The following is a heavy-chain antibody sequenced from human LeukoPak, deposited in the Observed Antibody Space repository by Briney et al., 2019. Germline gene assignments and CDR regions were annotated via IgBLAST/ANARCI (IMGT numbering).Heavy chain of an antibody. CDR3: AREYILTAYYGDY. CDR1: GFTFNAYN. V-gene: IGHV1-2*02. CDR2: INPKSGGA. Sequence: GASVKVSCKASGFTFNAYNIHWVRQAPGQGLEWMGWINPKSGGANYAQKFQGRVTMTWDTSISTAYMELSRLRSDDTAVYYCAREYILTAYYGDYWGQGTLVTVPS. D-gene: IGHD3-9*01. J-gene: IGHJ4*02.